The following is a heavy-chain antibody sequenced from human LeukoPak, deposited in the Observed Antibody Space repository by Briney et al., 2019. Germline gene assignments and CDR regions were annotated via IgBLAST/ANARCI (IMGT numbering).Heavy chain of an antibody. D-gene: IGHD6-13*01. J-gene: IGHJ4*02. CDR2: ISSSGGST. CDR3: TKGGGIASAGTDFDF. CDR1: GSTFSSYA. Sequence: PGGSLRLSCAASGSTFSSYAMSWVRQVPGKGLEWVSGISSSGGSTYYADSVKGRFTISRDISKNTVHLQMNSLRAEDTALYYCTKGGGIASAGTDFDFWGQGTLVTVSS. V-gene: IGHV3-23*01.